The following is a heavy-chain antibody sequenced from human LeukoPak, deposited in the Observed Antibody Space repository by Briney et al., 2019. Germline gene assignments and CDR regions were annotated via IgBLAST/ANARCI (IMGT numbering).Heavy chain of an antibody. J-gene: IGHJ4*02. CDR2: ISGSGGST. CDR3: AKDGRAYYYGSGSYKAHY. D-gene: IGHD3-10*01. Sequence: PGGSLRLSCAASGFTFSSYAMSWVRQAPGKGLEWVSAISGSGGSTYYADSVKGRFTISRDNSKNTLYLQMNSLRAEDTAVYYCAKDGRAYYYGSGSYKAHYWGQGTLVTVSS. V-gene: IGHV3-23*01. CDR1: GFTFSSYA.